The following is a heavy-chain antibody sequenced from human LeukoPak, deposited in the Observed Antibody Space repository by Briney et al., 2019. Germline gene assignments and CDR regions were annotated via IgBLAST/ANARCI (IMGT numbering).Heavy chain of an antibody. J-gene: IGHJ6*02. V-gene: IGHV1-2*02. CDR2: INPNSGGT. CDR1: GYTFTGYY. D-gene: IGHD3-3*01. CDR3: ASHYYDFWSVNYYYYGMDV. Sequence: ASVKVSCKASGYTFTGYYMHWVRQAPGQGLEWMGWINPNSGGTNYAQKFQGRVTITADKSTSTAYMELSSLRSEDTAVYYCASHYYDFWSVNYYYYGMDVWGQGTTVTVSS.